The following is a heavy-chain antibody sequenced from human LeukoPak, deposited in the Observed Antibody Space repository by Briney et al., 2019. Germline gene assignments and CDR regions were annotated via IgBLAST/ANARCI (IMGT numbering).Heavy chain of an antibody. V-gene: IGHV1-2*02. CDR2: INPNSGGT. J-gene: IGHJ6*03. CDR1: GYTFTGYY. D-gene: IGHD2-15*01. Sequence: GASVKVSCKASGYTFTGYYMHWVRQAPGQGLEWMGWINPNSGGTNYAQKFQGRVTMTRDTSISTAYMEPSSLRSEDTAVYYCASGGFHCSGGSCYSPNSYYYYMDVWGKGTTVTVSS. CDR3: ASGGFHCSGGSCYSPNSYYYYMDV.